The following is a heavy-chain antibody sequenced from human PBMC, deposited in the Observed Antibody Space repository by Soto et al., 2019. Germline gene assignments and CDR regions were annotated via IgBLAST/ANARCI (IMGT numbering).Heavy chain of an antibody. CDR2: ISAYNGNT. V-gene: IGHV1-18*01. Sequence: ASVKVSCKASGYTFTSYGISWVRQAPGQGLEWMGWISAYNGNTNYAQKLQGRVTMTTDTSTSTAYMELRSLRSDDTAVYYCARETFYGSGTGGAFDIWGQGTMVTVSS. CDR1: GYTFTSYG. J-gene: IGHJ3*02. D-gene: IGHD3-10*01. CDR3: ARETFYGSGTGGAFDI.